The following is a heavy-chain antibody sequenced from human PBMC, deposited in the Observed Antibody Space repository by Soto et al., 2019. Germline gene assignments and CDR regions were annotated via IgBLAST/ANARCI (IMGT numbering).Heavy chain of an antibody. CDR3: ARPYCSGGSCYSRWNWFDP. J-gene: IGHJ5*02. Sequence: GASVKVSCKTSGYTFTSYAMHWVRQAPGQRLEWMGWINAGNGNTKYSQKFQGRVTITRDTSASTAYMELSRLRSEDTAVYYCARPYCSGGSCYSRWNWFDPWGQGTLVTVSS. D-gene: IGHD2-15*01. CDR1: GYTFTSYA. V-gene: IGHV1-3*01. CDR2: INAGNGNT.